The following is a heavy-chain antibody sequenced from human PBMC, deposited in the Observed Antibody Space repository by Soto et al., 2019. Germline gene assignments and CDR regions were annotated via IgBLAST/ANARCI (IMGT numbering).Heavy chain of an antibody. CDR2: VYYSGST. CDR1: GCSISNYY. D-gene: IGHD3-9*01. CDR3: VRDYLLTGFDH. J-gene: IGHJ4*02. Sequence: XETLSLTCTVSGCSISNYYWTWVRQPPGKGLDWIGYVYYSGSTNYNPSLESRVTISIDASKNQFSLKMKSVTAADTAVYYCVRDYLLTGFDHWGQGALVTVSS. V-gene: IGHV4-59*01.